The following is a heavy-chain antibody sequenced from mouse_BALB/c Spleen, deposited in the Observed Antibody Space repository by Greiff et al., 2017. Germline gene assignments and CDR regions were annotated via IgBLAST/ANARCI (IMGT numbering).Heavy chain of an antibody. CDR1: GYSFTSYW. V-gene: IGHV1-5*01. CDR3: TRWNYYGNSYYFDY. CDR2: IYPGNSDT. J-gene: IGHJ2*01. Sequence: EVQLQQSGTVLARPGASVEMSCKASGYSFTSYWMHWVKQRPGQGLEWIGAIYPGNSDTSYNQKFKGKAKLTAVTSASTAYMELSSLTNEDSAVYYCTRWNYYGNSYYFDYWGQGTTLTVSS. D-gene: IGHD2-1*01.